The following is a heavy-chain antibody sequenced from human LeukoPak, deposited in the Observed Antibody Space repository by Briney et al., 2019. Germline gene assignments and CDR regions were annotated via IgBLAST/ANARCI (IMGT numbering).Heavy chain of an antibody. CDR1: GFTFSSYE. CDR3: ARARDYGDSFDAFDI. D-gene: IGHD4-17*01. J-gene: IGHJ3*02. CDR2: IYYSGST. Sequence: LRLSCAASGFTFSSYEMNWVRQAPGKGLEWIGSIYYSGSTYYNPSLKSLVTISVDTSKNQFSLKLSPVTATDTAVYYCARARDYGDSFDAFDIWGQGTMVTVSS. V-gene: IGHV4-59*05.